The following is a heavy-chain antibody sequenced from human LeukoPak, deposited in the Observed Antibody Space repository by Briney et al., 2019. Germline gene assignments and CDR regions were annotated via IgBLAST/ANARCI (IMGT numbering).Heavy chain of an antibody. V-gene: IGHV3-23*01. D-gene: IGHD2-15*01. CDR3: AKNGDRGAYCTGGTCYPYFYYYMDV. Sequence: GGSLRLSCAASGFTFSSYGISWVRQAPGKGLEWVSAISASGGTTYYADSVKGRFTISRDNSKNTLYLQMNSLRAEDTAIYYCAKNGDRGAYCTGGTCYPYFYYYMDVWGKGTTVTI. CDR1: GFTFSSYG. CDR2: ISASGGTT. J-gene: IGHJ6*03.